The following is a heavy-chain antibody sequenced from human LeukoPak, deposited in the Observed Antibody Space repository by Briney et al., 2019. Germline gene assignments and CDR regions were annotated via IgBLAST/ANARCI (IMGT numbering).Heavy chain of an antibody. V-gene: IGHV1-2*02. CDR1: GYTFTGYY. D-gene: IGHD6-13*01. J-gene: IGHJ5*02. Sequence: ASVKVSCKASGYTFTGYYMHWVRPAPGQGLEWMGWINPNSGGTNYAQKFQGRVTITRDTSISTAYMELSRLRSDDTAVYYCARRARIAAAGTLSNWFDPWGQGTLVTVSS. CDR3: ARRARIAAAGTLSNWFDP. CDR2: INPNSGGT.